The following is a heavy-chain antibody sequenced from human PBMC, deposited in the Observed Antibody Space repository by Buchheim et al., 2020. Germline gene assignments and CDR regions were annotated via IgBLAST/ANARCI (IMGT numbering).Heavy chain of an antibody. D-gene: IGHD3-22*01. CDR3: ARGGVDDSSGYYYPYYGMDV. Sequence: QVQLVQSGAEVKKPGASVKVSGKASGYTFTSYYMHWVRQAPGQGLEWMGIINPSGGSTSYAQKIQGRVTMTRDTSTSTVYMELSSLRSEDTAVYYCARGGVDDSSGYYYPYYGMDVWGQGTT. V-gene: IGHV1-46*01. CDR1: GYTFTSYY. CDR2: INPSGGST. J-gene: IGHJ6*02.